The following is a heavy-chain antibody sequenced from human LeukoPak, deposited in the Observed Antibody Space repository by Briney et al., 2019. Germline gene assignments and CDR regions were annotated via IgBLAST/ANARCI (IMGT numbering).Heavy chain of an antibody. J-gene: IGHJ4*02. V-gene: IGHV4-34*01. CDR2: INHSGST. CDR3: ARHSALFWSGYYSYFDY. Sequence: PSETLSLTCAVYGGSLSGYYWSWIRQPPGKGLEWIGEINHSGSTNYNPSLKSRVTISVDTSKNQFSLKLSSVTAADTAVYYCARHSALFWSGYYSYFDYWGQGTLVTVSS. D-gene: IGHD3-3*01. CDR1: GGSLSGYY.